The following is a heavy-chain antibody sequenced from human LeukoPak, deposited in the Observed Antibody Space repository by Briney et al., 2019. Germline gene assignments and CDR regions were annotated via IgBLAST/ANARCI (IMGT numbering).Heavy chain of an antibody. Sequence: SGTLSLTCTVSGGSISSGGYYWSWIRQHPGKGLEWIGYIYYSGSTYYNPSLKSRVTISVDTSKNQFSLKLSSVTAADTAVYYCARVVIAAAGIDYWGQGTLVTVSS. V-gene: IGHV4-31*03. CDR2: IYYSGST. J-gene: IGHJ4*02. D-gene: IGHD6-13*01. CDR1: GGSISSGGYY. CDR3: ARVVIAAAGIDY.